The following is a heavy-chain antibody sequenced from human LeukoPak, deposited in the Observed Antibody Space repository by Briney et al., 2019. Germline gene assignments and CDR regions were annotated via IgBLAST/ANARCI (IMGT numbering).Heavy chain of an antibody. CDR2: IWYDGSNK. D-gene: IGHD6-19*01. CDR3: ARDLGSGWYSDI. CDR1: GFTFSSYG. J-gene: IGHJ3*02. Sequence: PGRSLRLSCAASGFTFSSYGMHWVRQAPGKGLEWVAVIWYDGSNKYYADSVKGRFTISRDNSKNTVYLQMNSLRAEDTAVYYCARDLGSGWYSDIWGQGTMVTVSS. V-gene: IGHV3-33*08.